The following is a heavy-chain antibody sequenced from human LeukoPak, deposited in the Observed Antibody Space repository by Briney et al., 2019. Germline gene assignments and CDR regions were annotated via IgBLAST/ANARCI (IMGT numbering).Heavy chain of an antibody. V-gene: IGHV3-23*01. CDR1: GFTFSSYA. CDR3: AKATWIPRYFDY. J-gene: IGHJ4*02. CDR2: ISGNGSST. Sequence: PGGSLRLSCVASGFTFSSYAMSWVRQAPGKGLECVSTISGNGSSTYYADSVKGRFTISRDNSKNTLYLQMNSLRAEDTAVYYCAKATWIPRYFDYWGQGTLVTVSS. D-gene: IGHD5-18*01.